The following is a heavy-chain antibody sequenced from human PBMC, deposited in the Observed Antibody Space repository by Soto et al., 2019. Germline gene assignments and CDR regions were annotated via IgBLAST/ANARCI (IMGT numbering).Heavy chain of an antibody. Sequence: GGSLRLSCGASEFTFGNYAMAWVRQAPGKGLEWVSTISTAGITHYADSVEGRFTISRDNSKSTLYLQMNSLAADDTAVYFCAKDASTGYADYWGQGTLVTVSS. J-gene: IGHJ4*02. V-gene: IGHV3-23*01. D-gene: IGHD3-9*01. CDR1: EFTFGNYA. CDR2: ISTAGIT. CDR3: AKDASTGYADY.